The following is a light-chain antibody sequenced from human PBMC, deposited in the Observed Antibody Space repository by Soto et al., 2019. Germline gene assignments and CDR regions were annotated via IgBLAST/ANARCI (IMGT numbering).Light chain of an antibody. CDR1: QSVNKAY. CDR3: QHSGDFRWT. J-gene: IGKJ1*01. Sequence: EMVMTQSPAILSVSPGESATLSCRASQSVNKAYLVWYQVKPGQAPRRLIYGASSRATGIPDRFSGRGFGTDFTLTISRLEPEDFAVYYCQHSGDFRWTFGLGTKVDIK. V-gene: IGKV3-20*01. CDR2: GAS.